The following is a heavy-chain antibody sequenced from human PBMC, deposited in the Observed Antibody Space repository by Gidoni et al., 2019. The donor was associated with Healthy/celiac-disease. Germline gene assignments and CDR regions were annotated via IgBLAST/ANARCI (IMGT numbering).Heavy chain of an antibody. Sequence: VQLVASGGGVVHPGGPLRLSCAASGFTFSRYWMSWVRQAPGKALEWVANIKQDGSEKYYVDSVKGRLTISRDNAKNSLYLKMNSLRAEDTAVYYCATYLYYGSFFDYWGQGTLVTVSS. V-gene: IGHV3-7*02. D-gene: IGHD3-10*01. CDR3: ATYLYYGSFFDY. CDR1: GFTFSRYW. CDR2: IKQDGSEK. J-gene: IGHJ4*02.